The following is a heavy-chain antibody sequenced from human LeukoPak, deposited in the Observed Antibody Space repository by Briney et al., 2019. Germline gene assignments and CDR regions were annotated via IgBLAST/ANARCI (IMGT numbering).Heavy chain of an antibody. J-gene: IGHJ6*02. Sequence: ASVRVSCKASGYTFTSYDINWVRQATGQGLEWMGWMNPNSGNTGYAQKFQGRVTMTRNTSISTAYMELSSLRSEDTAVYYCARDEGSAPMIVAYYYYGMDVWGQGTTVTVSS. V-gene: IGHV1-8*01. CDR1: GYTFTSYD. D-gene: IGHD3-22*01. CDR3: ARDEGSAPMIVAYYYYGMDV. CDR2: MNPNSGNT.